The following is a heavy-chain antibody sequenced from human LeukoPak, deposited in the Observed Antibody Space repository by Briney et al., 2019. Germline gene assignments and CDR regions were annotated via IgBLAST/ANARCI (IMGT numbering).Heavy chain of an antibody. D-gene: IGHD3-16*01. CDR3: ARTLAQGDYYFDY. Sequence: ASVKVSCKASGYTFSSYGISWVGQAPGQGLEWMGWISAYNGNTNYAQKLQGRVTMTTDTSTSTAYMALRSLRSDDTDVYYCARTLAQGDYYFDYGGQGTLFTVSS. CDR1: GYTFSSYG. J-gene: IGHJ4*02. V-gene: IGHV1-18*01. CDR2: ISAYNGNT.